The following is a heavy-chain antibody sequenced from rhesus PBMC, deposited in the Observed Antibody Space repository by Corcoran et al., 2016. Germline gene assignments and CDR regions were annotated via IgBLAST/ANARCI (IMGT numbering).Heavy chain of an antibody. CDR2: ITYSGST. J-gene: IGHJ4*01. D-gene: IGHD7-45*01. CDR1: GGSISSGYYY. V-gene: IGHV4-122*02. Sequence: QVQLQESGPGLVKPSETLSLTCAVSGGSISSGYYYWSWIRQPPGKGLEWIGYITYSGSTSYNPSLKSLVTISRDTSKNQFSLKLSSVTAADTAVYYCARDGNWGFFDYWGQGVLVTVSS. CDR3: ARDGNWGFFDY.